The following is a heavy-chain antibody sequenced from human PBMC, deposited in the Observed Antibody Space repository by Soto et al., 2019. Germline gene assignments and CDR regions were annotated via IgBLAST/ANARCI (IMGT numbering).Heavy chain of an antibody. D-gene: IGHD5-18*01. Sequence: QVQLVESGGAVVHPGKPRRLHLAPLDLIFKTLASYWAGRPPGRGLEWVAAISYDGSNKYHADSVKGRFTISRDNSKNTLYLQMNSLRVEDTAVYYCAKDIVRHTYGACDYWGQGALVTVSS. CDR1: DLIFKTLA. J-gene: IGHJ4*02. CDR2: ISYDGSNK. V-gene: IGHV3-30*18. CDR3: AKDIVRHTYGACDY.